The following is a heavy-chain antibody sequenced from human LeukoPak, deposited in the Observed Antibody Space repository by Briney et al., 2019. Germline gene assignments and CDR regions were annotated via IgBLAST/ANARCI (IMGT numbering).Heavy chain of an antibody. CDR2: IYTSGST. D-gene: IGHD4-11*01. J-gene: IGHJ5*02. V-gene: IGHV4-4*07. CDR3: ARARPDYSNYDPCNWFDP. Sequence: TSETLSLTCTVSGGSISSYYWSWIRQPAGKGLEWIGRIYTSGSTNYNPSLKSRVTISVDKSKNQFSLKLSSVTAADTAVYYCARARPDYSNYDPCNWFDPWGQGTLVTVSS. CDR1: GGSISSYY.